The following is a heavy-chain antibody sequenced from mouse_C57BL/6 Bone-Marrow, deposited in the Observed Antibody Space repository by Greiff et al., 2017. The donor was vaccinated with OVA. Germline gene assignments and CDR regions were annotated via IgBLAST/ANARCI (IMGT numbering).Heavy chain of an antibody. D-gene: IGHD1-1*01. Sequence: LVESGAELVKPGASVKLSCKASGYTFTSYWMHWVKQRPGQGLEWIGMIHPNSGSTNYNEKFKSKATLTVDKSSSTAYMQLSSLTSEDSAVYYCARNYGSSGFAYWGQGTLVTVSA. V-gene: IGHV1-64*01. CDR1: GYTFTSYW. CDR2: IHPNSGST. J-gene: IGHJ3*01. CDR3: ARNYGSSGFAY.